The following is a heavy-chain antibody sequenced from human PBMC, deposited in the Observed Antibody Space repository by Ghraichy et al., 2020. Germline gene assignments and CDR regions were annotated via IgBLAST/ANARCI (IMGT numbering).Heavy chain of an antibody. CDR2: IWYDGSKI. J-gene: IGHJ4*02. D-gene: IGHD6-13*01. V-gene: IGHV3-33*01. CDR3: ARRGPSSSWLDY. CDR1: GFMFSNFG. Sequence: LSLTCAASGFMFSNFGMHWVRQAPDKGLEWVAVIWYDGSKIYYADSVKGRFTVSRDNSKNTLYLQMNSLRDEDTAVYYCARRGPSSSWLDYWGQGTLVTVSS.